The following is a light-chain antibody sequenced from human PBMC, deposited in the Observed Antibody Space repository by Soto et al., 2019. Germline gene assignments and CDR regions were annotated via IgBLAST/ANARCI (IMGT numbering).Light chain of an antibody. Sequence: QSALTQPASVSGSPGQSITITCTGTSSDVGGFNYVSWYQQHPGKAPKLMISDVSNRPSGVSNRFSCSKSGNTASLTISGLQAEDEADSYCSSYTSSNTLVVFGGGTQLTVL. CDR2: DVS. J-gene: IGLJ2*01. CDR3: SSYTSSNTLVV. CDR1: SSDVGGFNY. V-gene: IGLV2-14*01.